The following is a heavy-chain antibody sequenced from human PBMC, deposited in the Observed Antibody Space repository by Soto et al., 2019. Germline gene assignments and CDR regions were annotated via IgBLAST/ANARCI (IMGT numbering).Heavy chain of an antibody. J-gene: IGHJ5*02. CDR3: ASHDPGARFDH. V-gene: IGHV1-2*02. CDR1: RYIFTAYF. Sequence: QVQLVQSGAEVKKPGASVKVSCKAPRYIFTAYFMHWVRQAPGQGREWMGWINPNNGATHYGLSFQGRVTMTRATSISTAYMELSSLRSDDTAVYYCASHDPGARFDHWCQGTLVIVSS. D-gene: IGHD1-1*01. CDR2: INPNNGAT.